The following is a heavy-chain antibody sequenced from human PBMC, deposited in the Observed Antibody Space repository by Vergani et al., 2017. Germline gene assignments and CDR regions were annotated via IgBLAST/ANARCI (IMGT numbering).Heavy chain of an antibody. CDR1: GFTFDDYA. CDR3: AKDIVASRQLLNGVWFDP. J-gene: IGHJ5*02. CDR2: ISWNSGSI. V-gene: IGHV3-9*01. Sequence: EVQLVASGGGLVQPGRSLRLSCAASGFTFDDYAMHWVRQAPGKGLEWVSGISWNSGSIGYADSVKGRFTISRDNAKKSLYLQMNSLRAEDTSLYYCAKDIVASRQLLNGVWFDPWGQGTLVTVSS. D-gene: IGHD2-2*01.